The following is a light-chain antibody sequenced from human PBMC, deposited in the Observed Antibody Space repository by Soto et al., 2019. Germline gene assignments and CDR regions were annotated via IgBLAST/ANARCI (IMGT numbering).Light chain of an antibody. J-gene: IGKJ2*01. CDR3: QQYYSSPQNT. V-gene: IGKV4-1*01. Sequence: DIVMTQSPDSLAVSLGERATINCKSSQSVLYNSNNKNYLAWYQQKPGQPPKLLIYWASTRYSGVPDRFSGSGSGTDFTLTISSLQAEDVAIYYCQQYYSSPQNTFGQGTKLEIK. CDR2: WAS. CDR1: QSVLYNSNNKNY.